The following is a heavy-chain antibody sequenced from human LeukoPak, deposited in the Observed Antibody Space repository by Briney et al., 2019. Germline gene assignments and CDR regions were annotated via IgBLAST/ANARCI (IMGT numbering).Heavy chain of an antibody. CDR2: IYHTGST. D-gene: IGHD1-1*01. CDR3: ARVWKGYFDY. CDR1: GYSISSGYY. V-gene: IGHV4-38-2*02. J-gene: IGHJ4*02. Sequence: PSETLSLTCTVSGYSISSGYYWGWIRQPPGKGLEWIGNIYHTGSTYYTPSLKSRVTISVDTSKNQFSLKLSSVTAADTAVYYCARVWKGYFDYWGQGTLVTVSS.